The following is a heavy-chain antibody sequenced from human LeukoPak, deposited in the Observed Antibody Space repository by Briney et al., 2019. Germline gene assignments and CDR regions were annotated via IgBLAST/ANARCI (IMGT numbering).Heavy chain of an antibody. CDR1: GYTFTGYY. CDR3: ARVNYDILTGPIHFDP. V-gene: IGHV1-2*02. CDR2: INPNSGGT. D-gene: IGHD3-9*01. J-gene: IGHJ5*02. Sequence: ASVKVSCKASGYTFTGYYMHWVRQAPGQGLEWRGWINPNSGGTKYAQKYQGRGTMTRDTSISTAYMELSRLRSDDTAVYYCARVNYDILTGPIHFDPWGQGTLVTVSS.